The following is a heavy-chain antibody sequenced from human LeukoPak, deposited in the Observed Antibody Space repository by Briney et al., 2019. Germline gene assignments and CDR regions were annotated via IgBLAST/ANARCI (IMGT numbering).Heavy chain of an antibody. J-gene: IGHJ4*02. V-gene: IGHV4-59*12. CDR3: TTVVTVTNFDY. CDR2: IYHSGST. Sequence: PSETLSLTCTVSGGSISSYYWSWIRQPPGKGLEWIGYIYHSGSTYYNPSLKSRVTISVDRSKNQFSLKLSSVTAADTAVYYCTTVVTVTNFDYWGQGTLVTVSS. CDR1: GGSISSYY. D-gene: IGHD4-17*01.